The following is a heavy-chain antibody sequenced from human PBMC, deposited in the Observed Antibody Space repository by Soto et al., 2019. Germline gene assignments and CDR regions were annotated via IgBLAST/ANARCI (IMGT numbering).Heavy chain of an antibody. CDR1: GYSCTSYY. CDR3: VRSLRYCSGYCLKFYYYYCSGMDV. CDR2: INPSGGST. D-gene: IGHD2-15*01. Sequence: SVKVSCKASGYSCTSYYMHWVRQAPGQGLEWMGIINPSGGSTSYAQKFQGRVTMTRDTSASTVYMELSSLRSEDTAVYYCVRSLRYCSGYCLKFYYYYCSGMDVWGQGTTDIV. V-gene: IGHV1-46*01. J-gene: IGHJ6*01.